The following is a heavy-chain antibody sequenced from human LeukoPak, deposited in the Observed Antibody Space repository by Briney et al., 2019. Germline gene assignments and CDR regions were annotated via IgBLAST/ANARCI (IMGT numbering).Heavy chain of an antibody. V-gene: IGHV3-23*01. Sequence: PGGSLRLSCAASGFTFSSYAMSWVRQAPGKGLEWVSAISGSGGSTYYADSVKGRFTISRDNSKNTLYLQMNSLRAEDTAVYYYAKGYSSGWSPFDYWGQGTLVTVSS. D-gene: IGHD6-19*01. CDR2: ISGSGGST. CDR1: GFTFSSYA. J-gene: IGHJ4*02. CDR3: AKGYSSGWSPFDY.